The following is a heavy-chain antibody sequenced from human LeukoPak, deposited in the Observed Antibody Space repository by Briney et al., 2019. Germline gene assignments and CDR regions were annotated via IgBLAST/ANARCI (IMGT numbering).Heavy chain of an antibody. J-gene: IGHJ4*02. V-gene: IGHV3-23*01. CDR1: GFTFSIYA. Sequence: GGSLRLSCEASGFTFSIYAIHWVRQAPGKGLEWVSAITGSGGDTNYADSVKGRFTISRDNSKSTLFLQMNSLRGDDTAVYYCAKGHYDDWYYFDYWGQGALVTVYS. CDR3: AKGHYDDWYYFDY. CDR2: ITGSGGDT. D-gene: IGHD3-3*01.